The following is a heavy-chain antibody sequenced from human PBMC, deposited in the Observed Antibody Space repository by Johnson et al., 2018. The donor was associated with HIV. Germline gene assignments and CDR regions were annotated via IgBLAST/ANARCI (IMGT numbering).Heavy chain of an antibody. D-gene: IGHD4-23*01. CDR3: ARALGTAVGAFDI. V-gene: IGHV3-13*01. CDR1: GFTFSSYD. Sequence: MLLVESGGGLVKPGGSLRLSCAASGFTFSSYDMHWVRQATGKGLEWVSAIGTAGDTYYPGSVKGRFTISRENAKNSLYLQMNSLRAEDTALYYCARALGTAVGAFDIWGQGTMVTVSS. CDR2: IGTAGDT. J-gene: IGHJ3*02.